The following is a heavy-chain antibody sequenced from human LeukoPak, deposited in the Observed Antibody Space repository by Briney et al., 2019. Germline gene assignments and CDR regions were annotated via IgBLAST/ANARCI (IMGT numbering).Heavy chain of an antibody. CDR3: ARETSGSH. Sequence: GGSLRLSCAAFGFSFSTYAMTWVRQAPGKGLEWVSTITNSGGSTYYADSVKGRFTISRDNSKNSLYLQMNSLRAEDTAVYYCARETSGSHWGQGTLVTVSS. CDR2: ITNSGGST. J-gene: IGHJ4*02. V-gene: IGHV3-23*01. CDR1: GFSFSTYA. D-gene: IGHD1-26*01.